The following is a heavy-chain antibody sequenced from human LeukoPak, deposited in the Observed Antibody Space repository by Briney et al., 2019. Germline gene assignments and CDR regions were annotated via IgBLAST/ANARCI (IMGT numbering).Heavy chain of an antibody. J-gene: IGHJ4*02. CDR1: GFTFSSYS. D-gene: IGHD4-17*01. CDR2: ISSSSSYI. Sequence: GGSLRLSCAASGFTFSSYSMNWVRQAPGKGLEWVSSISSSSSYIYYADSVKGRFTISRDNAENSLYLQMNSLRAEDTAVYYCARENDYARAESDYWGQGTLVTVSS. V-gene: IGHV3-21*01. CDR3: ARENDYARAESDY.